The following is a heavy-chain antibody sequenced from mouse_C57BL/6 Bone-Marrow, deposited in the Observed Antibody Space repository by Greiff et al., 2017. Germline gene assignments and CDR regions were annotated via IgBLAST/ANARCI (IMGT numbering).Heavy chain of an antibody. Sequence: EVKLMESGGDLVKPGGSLKLSCAASGFTFSSYGMSWVRQTPDKRLEWVATISSGGSYTYYPDRVKGRFTISRDNAKNTLYLQMSSLKSEDTASYYCARHDYDGSPFAYWGQGTLVTVSA. CDR2: ISSGGSYT. J-gene: IGHJ3*01. CDR3: ARHDYDGSPFAY. V-gene: IGHV5-6*01. CDR1: GFTFSSYG. D-gene: IGHD1-1*01.